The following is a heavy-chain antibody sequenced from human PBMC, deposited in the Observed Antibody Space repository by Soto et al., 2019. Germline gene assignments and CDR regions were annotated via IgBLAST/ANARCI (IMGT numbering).Heavy chain of an antibody. D-gene: IGHD3-10*01. Sequence: SETLSLTCTVSGGSISRGDYYWSWIRQPPGKGLEWIGYIYYSGSTYYNQSLKSRVTISVDTSKNQFSLKLSSVTAADTAVYYCARTSLGYGSGSSNMDVWGQGTTVTVS. V-gene: IGHV4-30-4*01. CDR1: GGSISRGDYY. CDR3: ARTSLGYGSGSSNMDV. J-gene: IGHJ6*02. CDR2: IYYSGST.